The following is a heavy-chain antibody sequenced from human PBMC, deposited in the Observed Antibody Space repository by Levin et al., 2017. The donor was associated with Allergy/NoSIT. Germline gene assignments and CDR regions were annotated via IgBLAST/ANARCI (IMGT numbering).Heavy chain of an antibody. V-gene: IGHV4-59*01. J-gene: IGHJ6*03. Sequence: SETLSLTCTVSGGSISSYYWSWIRQPPGKGLEWIGYIYYSGSTNYNPSLKSRVTISVDTSKNQFSLKLSSVTAADTAVYYCARVGGQQLVSYYYYYMDVWGKGTTVTVSS. D-gene: IGHD6-6*01. CDR2: IYYSGST. CDR1: GGSISSYY. CDR3: ARVGGQQLVSYYYYYMDV.